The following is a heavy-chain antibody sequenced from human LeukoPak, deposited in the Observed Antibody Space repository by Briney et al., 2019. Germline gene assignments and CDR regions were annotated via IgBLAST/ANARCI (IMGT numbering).Heavy chain of an antibody. CDR1: GFTYSSYG. V-gene: IGHV3-30*02. CDR2: IRYDGVKE. Sequence: GGSLRLSCAASGFTYSSYGRHWVRQAPGKGLEWVAYIRYDGVKEYYADSVKGRFTISRDNSKNTLYLEMNSLRAEDTAVYYCAKPSLAYDTSGNFYFDFWGQGTLLTVSS. J-gene: IGHJ4*02. D-gene: IGHD3-22*01. CDR3: AKPSLAYDTSGNFYFDF.